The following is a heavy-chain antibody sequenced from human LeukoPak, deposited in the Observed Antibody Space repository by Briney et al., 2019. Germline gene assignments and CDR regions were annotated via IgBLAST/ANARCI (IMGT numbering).Heavy chain of an antibody. Sequence: SGPALVKPTQTLTLTCTFSGFSLSTSGMCVSWIRQPPGMALEWLARIDWDDDKYYSTSLKTRLTISKDTSKNQVVLTMTNMDPVDTATYYCARNGGNSGGYYFDYWGQGTLVTVSS. V-gene: IGHV2-70*11. D-gene: IGHD4-23*01. J-gene: IGHJ4*02. CDR1: GFSLSTSGMC. CDR2: IDWDDDK. CDR3: ARNGGNSGGYYFDY.